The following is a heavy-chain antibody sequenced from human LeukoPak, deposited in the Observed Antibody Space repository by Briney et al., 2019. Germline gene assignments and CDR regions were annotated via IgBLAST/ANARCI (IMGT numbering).Heavy chain of an antibody. CDR3: ARDRPDYYGMDV. CDR1: GFTFSSYA. J-gene: IGHJ6*02. Sequence: GGSLRLSCAASGFTFSSYAMHWVRQAPGKGLEWVAVISYDGSNKYYADSVKGRFTISRDNSKNTLYLQMNSLRAEDTAVYYCARDRPDYYGMDVWGQGTTVTVSS. V-gene: IGHV3-30-3*01. CDR2: ISYDGSNK.